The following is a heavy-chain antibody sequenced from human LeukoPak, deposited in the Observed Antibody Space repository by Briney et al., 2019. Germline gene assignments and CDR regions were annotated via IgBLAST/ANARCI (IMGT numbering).Heavy chain of an antibody. CDR3: ARGVNYDFWSGYYTRDYYYMDV. J-gene: IGHJ6*03. V-gene: IGHV4-59*01. CDR2: IYYSGST. Sequence: SETLSLTCTVSGGSISSYYWSWIRQPPGKGLEWIGYIYYSGSTNYNPSLKSRVTISVDTSKNQFSLKLSSVTAADTAVYYCARGVNYDFWSGYYTRDYYYMDVWGKGTTVTVSS. D-gene: IGHD3-3*01. CDR1: GGSISSYY.